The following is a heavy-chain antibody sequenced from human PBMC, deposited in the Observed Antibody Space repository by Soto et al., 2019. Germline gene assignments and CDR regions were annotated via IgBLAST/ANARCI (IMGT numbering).Heavy chain of an antibody. V-gene: IGHV3-48*03. CDR1: GFTFSSYE. D-gene: IGHD6-6*01. CDR2: ISSSGSTI. Sequence: PGGSVRVSCAVSGFTFSSYEMNWVRQAPGKGLEWVSYISSSGSTIYYTDSVKGRFTVSRDNAKKSLYLQMNSLRAEDTAVYYCARVYSSTSGRALDHWGQGTLVTVSS. J-gene: IGHJ4*02. CDR3: ARVYSSTSGRALDH.